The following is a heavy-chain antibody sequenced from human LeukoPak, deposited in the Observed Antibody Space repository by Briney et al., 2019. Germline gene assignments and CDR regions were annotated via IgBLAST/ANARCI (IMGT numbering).Heavy chain of an antibody. CDR1: GGTFSSYT. CDR3: ARVGDTAMVQYYFDY. V-gene: IGHV1-69*02. D-gene: IGHD5-18*01. CDR2: IIPILGIA. Sequence: VASVKVSCKASGGTFSSYTISWVRQAPGQGLEWMGRIIPILGIANYAQKFQGRVTITADKSTSTAYMELSSLRSEDTAVYYCARVGDTAMVQYYFDYWGQGTLLTVSS. J-gene: IGHJ4*02.